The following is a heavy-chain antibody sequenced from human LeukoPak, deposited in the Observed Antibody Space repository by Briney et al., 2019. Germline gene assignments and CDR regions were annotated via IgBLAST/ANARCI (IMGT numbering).Heavy chain of an antibody. CDR2: ISGRGATI. Sequence: GGSLRLSCAASGFTFSSYEMNWVRQAPGKGLEWVSYISGRGATIYYADSVKGRFTISRDNAKNSVFLQMNSLRVEDTAVYYCATYIYKTLDYWGQGTLVTVSS. V-gene: IGHV3-48*03. D-gene: IGHD3-10*01. CDR1: GFTFSSYE. CDR3: ATYIYKTLDY. J-gene: IGHJ4*02.